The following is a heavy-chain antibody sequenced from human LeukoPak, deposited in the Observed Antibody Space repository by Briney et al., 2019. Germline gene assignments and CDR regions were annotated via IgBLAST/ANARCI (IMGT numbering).Heavy chain of an antibody. CDR1: GGSISSSSYY. V-gene: IGHV4-61*05. J-gene: IGHJ6*03. CDR3: ARGGYWAQTYYYYYMDV. CDR2: IYYSGST. Sequence: SETLSLTCTVSGGSISSSSYYWGWICQPPGKGLEWIGYIYYSGSTNYNPSLKSRVTISVDTSKNQFSLKLSSVTAADTAVYYCARGGYWAQTYYYYYMDVWGKGTTVTVSS. D-gene: IGHD2-8*02.